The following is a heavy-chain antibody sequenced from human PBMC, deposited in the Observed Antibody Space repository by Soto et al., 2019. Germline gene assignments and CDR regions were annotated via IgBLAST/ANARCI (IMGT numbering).Heavy chain of an antibody. CDR3: AGISEDIYYGMDV. V-gene: IGHV4-4*07. J-gene: IGHJ6*02. CDR1: GGSMSGYY. Sequence: QVQLQKSGPGLVKPSETLSLTCSVSGGSMSGYYWNWIRQPAGRGLEWIGRIYSRGSTMYNPSLNSRVTMLIDTSNNQFSLSLNSVTAADTAVYYCAGISEDIYYGMDVWGQGTTVTVSS. CDR2: IYSRGST. D-gene: IGHD2-15*01.